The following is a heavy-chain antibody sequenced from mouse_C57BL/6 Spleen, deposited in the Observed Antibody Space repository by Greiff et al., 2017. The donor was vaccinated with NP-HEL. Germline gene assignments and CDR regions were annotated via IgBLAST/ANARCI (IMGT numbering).Heavy chain of an antibody. CDR2: INPNYGTT. Sequence: EVQLQESGPELVKPGASVKISCKASGYSFTDYNMNWVKQSNGKSLEWIGVINPNYGTTSYNQKFKGKATLTVDQSSSTAYMQLNSLTSEDSAVYYCARYYYGSSSYYFDYWGQGTTLTVSS. V-gene: IGHV1-39*01. J-gene: IGHJ2*01. D-gene: IGHD1-1*01. CDR1: GYSFTDYN. CDR3: ARYYYGSSSYYFDY.